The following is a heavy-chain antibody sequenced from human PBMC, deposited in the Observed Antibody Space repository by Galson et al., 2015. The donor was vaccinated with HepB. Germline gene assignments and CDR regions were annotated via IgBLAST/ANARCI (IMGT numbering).Heavy chain of an antibody. J-gene: IGHJ4*02. V-gene: IGHV3-74*01. CDR3: ARVGGSTDFGY. CDR2: IDSDGTTT. Sequence: SLRLSCAASGFSFSDYRMHWVRQAPGKGLVWVSHIDSDGTTTAHADFATGRLTISRDSAKNRLYLQMNSLRAEDTAVYFCARVGGSTDFGYWGQGTLVTVSS. D-gene: IGHD3-16*01. CDR1: GFSFSDYR.